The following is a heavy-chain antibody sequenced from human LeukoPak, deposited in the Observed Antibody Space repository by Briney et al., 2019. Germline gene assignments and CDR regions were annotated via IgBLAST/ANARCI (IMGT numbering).Heavy chain of an antibody. CDR2: ISSSSSYI. V-gene: IGHV3-21*01. CDR1: GFTFSSYS. J-gene: IGHJ3*02. D-gene: IGHD6-19*01. CDR3: ARGSHSGWLDI. Sequence: GGSLRLAWAAYGFTFSSYSMNWVRQAPGKVLEWVSSISSSSSYIYYADSVKGRFTISRDNAKNSLYLQMNSLRAEDTAVYYCARGSHSGWLDIWGQGTMVTVSS.